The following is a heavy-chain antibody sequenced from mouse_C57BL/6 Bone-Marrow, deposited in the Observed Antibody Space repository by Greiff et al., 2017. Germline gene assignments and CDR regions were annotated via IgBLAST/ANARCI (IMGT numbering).Heavy chain of an antibody. Sequence: EVQLQQSGPELVKPGASVKISCKASGYTFTDYYMNWVKQSHGKSLEWIGDINPNNGGLSYNQKFKGKAALTVDKSSRTAYMELRSLTSDDSAVYYCARLRPYYFDYWGQGTTLTVSS. CDR3: ARLRPYYFDY. CDR1: GYTFTDYY. D-gene: IGHD2-12*01. V-gene: IGHV1-26*01. J-gene: IGHJ2*01. CDR2: INPNNGGL.